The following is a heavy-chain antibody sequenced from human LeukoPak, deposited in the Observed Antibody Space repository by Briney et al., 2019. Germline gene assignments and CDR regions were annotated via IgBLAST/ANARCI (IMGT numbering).Heavy chain of an antibody. CDR1: GDSISSYY. Sequence: SETLSLTCTVSGDSISSYYWSWIRQPPGKGLDWIGPIYYSGSTNYNPSLKSRVTISVDTSKNQFSLKLSSVTAADTAVYYCARSSYTYYGSGSYLYYFDYWGQGTLVTVSS. V-gene: IGHV4-59*01. D-gene: IGHD3-10*01. CDR2: IYYSGST. CDR3: ARSSYTYYGSGSYLYYFDY. J-gene: IGHJ4*02.